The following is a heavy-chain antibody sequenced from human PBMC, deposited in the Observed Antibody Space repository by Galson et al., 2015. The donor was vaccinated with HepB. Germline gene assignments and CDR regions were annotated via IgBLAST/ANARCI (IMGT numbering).Heavy chain of an antibody. CDR1: GFTFSDYY. J-gene: IGHJ4*02. CDR3: ARPQDKYSSGWQGVDY. D-gene: IGHD6-19*01. V-gene: IGHV3-11*06. Sequence: SLRLSCAASGFTFSDYYMSWIRQAPGKGLEWVSYISSSSSYTNYADSVKGRFTISRDNAKNSLYLQMNSLRAEDTAVYYCARPQDKYSSGWQGVDYWGQGTLVTVSS. CDR2: ISSSSSYT.